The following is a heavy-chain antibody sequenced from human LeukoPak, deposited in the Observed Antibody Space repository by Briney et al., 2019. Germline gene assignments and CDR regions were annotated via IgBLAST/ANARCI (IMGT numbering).Heavy chain of an antibody. Sequence: SETLSLTCTVSGGSISSYYWSWIRQPPGKGLEWIGYIYYSGSTNYNPSLKSRVTISVDTSKSQFSLKLSSVTAADTAVYYCARQIAAAGSYYYYYYMDVWGKGTTVTVSS. J-gene: IGHJ6*03. D-gene: IGHD6-13*01. CDR1: GGSISSYY. V-gene: IGHV4-59*08. CDR3: ARQIAAAGSYYYYYYMDV. CDR2: IYYSGST.